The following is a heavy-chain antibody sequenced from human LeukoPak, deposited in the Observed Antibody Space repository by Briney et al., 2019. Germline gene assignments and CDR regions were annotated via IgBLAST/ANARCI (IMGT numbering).Heavy chain of an antibody. CDR3: ARTLPGDAYYYYYYYMDV. J-gene: IGHJ6*03. Sequence: SVKVSCKASGGTFSSYAISWVRQAPGQGLEWMGGIIPIFGTANYAQKFQSRVTTTADESTSTAYIELSRLRSEDTAVYYCARTLPGDAYYYYYYYMDVWGKGTTVTVSS. CDR2: IIPIFGTA. D-gene: IGHD3-16*01. CDR1: GGTFSSYA. V-gene: IGHV1-69*01.